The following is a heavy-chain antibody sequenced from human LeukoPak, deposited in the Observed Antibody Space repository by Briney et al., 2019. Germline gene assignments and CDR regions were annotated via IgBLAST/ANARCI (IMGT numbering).Heavy chain of an antibody. CDR1: GYTLTSYD. J-gene: IGHJ4*02. D-gene: IGHD5/OR15-5a*01. V-gene: IGHV1-8*01. CDR2: MNPNTGNT. Sequence: ASVKVSCKASGYTLTSYDINWVRQATGQGLEWMGWMNPNTGNTGYTQNFQGRVTMTRNTSISTAYMELSSLRSDDTAVYYCARRFYDDHEIHDSWGQGTLVTVSS. CDR3: ARRFYDDHEIHDS.